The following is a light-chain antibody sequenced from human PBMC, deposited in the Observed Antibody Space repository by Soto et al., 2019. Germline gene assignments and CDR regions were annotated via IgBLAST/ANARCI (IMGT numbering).Light chain of an antibody. V-gene: IGKV1-27*01. Sequence: DIQMTQSPSSLSASVGDRATITCRASQGISNYLAWYQQKPGKVPRLLIYSVSNLESSVPSRCSGSGSGTDFTLTISSLQPGDVATYYCQKYDSAPVTFGGGTKVEIK. CDR3: QKYDSAPVT. CDR1: QGISNY. CDR2: SVS. J-gene: IGKJ4*01.